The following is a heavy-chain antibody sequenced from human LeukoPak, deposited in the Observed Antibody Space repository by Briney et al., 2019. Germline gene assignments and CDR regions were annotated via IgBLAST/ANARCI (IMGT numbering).Heavy chain of an antibody. CDR1: EFTFSAHW. Sequence: PGGSLRLSCAASEFTFSAHWMHWVRQVPGKGLVYIAYIDNDGTNTNYADSVKGRFTISRDNAENTLYLQMNSLRVEDTAVYYCVRDRPHNCFDPWGQGTLVTVSS. J-gene: IGHJ5*02. V-gene: IGHV3-74*01. CDR3: VRDRPHNCFDP. D-gene: IGHD6-6*01. CDR2: IDNDGTNT.